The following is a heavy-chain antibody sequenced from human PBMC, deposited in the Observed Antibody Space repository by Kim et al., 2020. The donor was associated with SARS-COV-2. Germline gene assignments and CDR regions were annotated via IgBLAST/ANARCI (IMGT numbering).Heavy chain of an antibody. Sequence: YAENLQGRVTMAKDTCTDTAYMELSSLRSEDAAVYYCATGAAIELAWFGPWGQGTLVTVSS. V-gene: IGHV1-24*01. CDR3: ATGAAIELAWFGP. D-gene: IGHD5-18*01. J-gene: IGHJ5*02.